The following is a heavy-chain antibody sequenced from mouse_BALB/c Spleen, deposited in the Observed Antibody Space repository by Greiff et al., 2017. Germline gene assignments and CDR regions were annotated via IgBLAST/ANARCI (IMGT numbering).Heavy chain of an antibody. CDR1: GFTFSDYY. V-gene: IGHV5-4*02. Sequence: EVQRVESGGGLVKPGGSLKLSCAASGFTFSDYYMYWVRQTPEKRLEWVATISDGGSYTYYPDSVKGRFTISRDNAKNNLYLQMSSLKSEDTAMYYCAREFHYYGSSYDAMDYWGQGTSVTVSS. CDR3: AREFHYYGSSYDAMDY. CDR2: ISDGGSYT. D-gene: IGHD1-1*01. J-gene: IGHJ4*01.